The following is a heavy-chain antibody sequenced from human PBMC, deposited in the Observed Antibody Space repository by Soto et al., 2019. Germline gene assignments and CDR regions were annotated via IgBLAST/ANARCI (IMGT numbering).Heavy chain of an antibody. V-gene: IGHV3-30*18. CDR3: AKDRRPYYYYYYGMDV. Sequence: QVQLVESGGGVVQPGRSLRLSCAASGFTFSSYGMHWVRQAPGKGLERVAVISYDGSNKYYADSVKGRFTISRDNSKNTLYLQMNSLRAEDTAVYYCAKDRRPYYYYYYGMDVWGQGTTVTVSS. CDR1: GFTFSSYG. J-gene: IGHJ6*02. CDR2: ISYDGSNK.